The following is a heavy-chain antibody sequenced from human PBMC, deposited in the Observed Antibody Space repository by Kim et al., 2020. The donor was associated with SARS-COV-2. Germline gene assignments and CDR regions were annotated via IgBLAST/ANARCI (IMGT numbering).Heavy chain of an antibody. CDR3: ARDMRSVPRYGMDV. CDR2: IWYDGSNK. J-gene: IGHJ6*02. Sequence: GGSLRHSCAASGFTFSSYGMHWVRQAPGKGLEWVAVIWYDGSNKYYADSVKGRFTISRDNSKNTLYLQMNSLRAEDTAVYYCARDMRSVPRYGMDVWGQGTTVTVSS. D-gene: IGHD2-2*01. V-gene: IGHV3-33*01. CDR1: GFTFSSYG.